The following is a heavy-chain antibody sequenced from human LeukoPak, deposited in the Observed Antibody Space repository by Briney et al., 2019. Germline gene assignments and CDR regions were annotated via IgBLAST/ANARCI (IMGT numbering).Heavy chain of an antibody. J-gene: IGHJ4*02. Sequence: GESLRLSCAPSRFSLGNFVMTWVRQAPGKGLEWVATIGENQYYADSVKGRFTISKDNSKNMMYLQMDSLGVDDTAIYYCAKGSNGDYDNWGQGTLVTVSS. CDR3: AKGSNGDYDN. V-gene: IGHV3-23*01. CDR2: IGENQ. D-gene: IGHD4-17*01. CDR1: RFSLGNFV.